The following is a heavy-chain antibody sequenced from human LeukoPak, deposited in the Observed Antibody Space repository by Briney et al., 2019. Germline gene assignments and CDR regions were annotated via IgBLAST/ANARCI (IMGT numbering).Heavy chain of an antibody. CDR1: GGSVINTNW. CDR2: VHLDGRT. D-gene: IGHD3-3*01. CDR3: AREGGFYRPLDY. V-gene: IGHV4-4*02. Sequence: PSETLSLTCAVSGGSVINTNWWTWVRQPPGKGLEWIGEVHLDGRTNYNPSLPSRLTMSVDVSENKVSLKLTSVPSAAPPLSSTAREGGFYRPLDYSGQGTLVTASS. J-gene: IGHJ4*02.